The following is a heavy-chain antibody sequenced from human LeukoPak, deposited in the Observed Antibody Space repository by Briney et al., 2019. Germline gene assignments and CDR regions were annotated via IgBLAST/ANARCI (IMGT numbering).Heavy chain of an antibody. Sequence: ASVKVSCKASGYNFTCYYMHWVRQAPGQGVEWMGWINPNSGGTNYAQKFKGRVTMTRDTSISTAYMELSRLRSDDTAVYYCASYYYDSSGYYLFFPDWGQGTLVTVSS. D-gene: IGHD3-22*01. CDR2: INPNSGGT. CDR3: ASYYYDSSGYYLFFPD. J-gene: IGHJ4*02. CDR1: GYNFTCYY. V-gene: IGHV1-2*02.